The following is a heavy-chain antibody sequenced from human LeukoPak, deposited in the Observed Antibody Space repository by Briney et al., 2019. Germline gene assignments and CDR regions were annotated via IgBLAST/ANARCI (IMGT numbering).Heavy chain of an antibody. J-gene: IGHJ6*03. CDR1: GGSISSYY. Sequence: PSETLSLTCTVSGGSISSYYWSWIRQPPGKGLEWIGYIYYSGSTNYNPSLKSRLSISVDTSKNQFSLQLTSVTAAETAVYYCARRNSSSYYYYFLDVWGKGTTVTVSS. V-gene: IGHV4-59*08. CDR3: ARRNSSSYYYYFLDV. CDR2: IYYSGST. D-gene: IGHD6-13*01.